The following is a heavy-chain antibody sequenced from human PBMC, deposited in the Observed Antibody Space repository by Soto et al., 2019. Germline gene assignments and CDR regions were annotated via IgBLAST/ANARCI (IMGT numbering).Heavy chain of an antibody. V-gene: IGHV3-7*01. Sequence: EVQLVESGGGLVQPGGSLRLSCAASGLTFSSYWMSWVRQAPGKGLEWVANIKQDGSQKYYVDSVKGRFTISRDNAKNSLYLQMNSLRAEDTAVYYCANSEYSRYKNIDVWGQGTTVTVSS. CDR1: GLTFSSYW. CDR2: IKQDGSQK. CDR3: ANSEYSRYKNIDV. D-gene: IGHD5-18*01. J-gene: IGHJ6*02.